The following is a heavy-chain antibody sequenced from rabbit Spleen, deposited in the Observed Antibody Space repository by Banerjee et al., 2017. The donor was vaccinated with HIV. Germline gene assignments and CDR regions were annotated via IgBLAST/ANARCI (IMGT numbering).Heavy chain of an antibody. Sequence: QSLEESGGDLVKPGASLTLTCTASGFTLSSAYDMCWVRQAPGKGLEWIGYTYTIDDKYTYYASWAKGRFTISKSSSTTVTLQMTSLTAADTATYFCARGSAWGSRLDLWGPGTLVTVS. CDR2: TYTIDDKYT. J-gene: IGHJ3*01. CDR1: GFTLSSAYD. V-gene: IGHV1S40*01. D-gene: IGHD4-1*01. CDR3: ARGSAWGSRLDL.